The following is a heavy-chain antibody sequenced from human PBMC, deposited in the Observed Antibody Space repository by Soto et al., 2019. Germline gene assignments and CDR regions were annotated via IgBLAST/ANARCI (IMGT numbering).Heavy chain of an antibody. Sequence: PGGSLRLFCAASGFTFSSYAMSWVRQAPGKGLEWVSAISGSGGSTYYADSVKGRFTISRDNSKNTLYLQMNSLRAEDTAVYYCAKVVVVITLYYFDYWGQGTLVTVSS. V-gene: IGHV3-23*01. CDR3: AKVVVVITLYYFDY. CDR1: GFTFSSYA. J-gene: IGHJ4*02. CDR2: ISGSGGST. D-gene: IGHD3-22*01.